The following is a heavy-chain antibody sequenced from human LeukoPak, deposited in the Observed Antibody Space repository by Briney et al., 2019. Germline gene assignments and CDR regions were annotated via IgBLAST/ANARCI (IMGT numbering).Heavy chain of an antibody. D-gene: IGHD3-16*01. V-gene: IGHV1-2*02. CDR3: ARAHSYAYYRADF. J-gene: IGHJ4*02. CDR1: GYTFTGYY. CDR2: INPNSGGT. Sequence: ASVKVSCKASGYTFTGYYMHWVRQAPGQGLEWMGWINPNSGGTNYAQKFQGRVTVTRDTSITTAYMELSSLRSDDTAVYYCARAHSYAYYRADFWGQGTLVTVSS.